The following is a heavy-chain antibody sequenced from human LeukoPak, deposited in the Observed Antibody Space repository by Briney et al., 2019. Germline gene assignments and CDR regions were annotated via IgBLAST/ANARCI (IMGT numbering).Heavy chain of an antibody. D-gene: IGHD1-26*01. Sequence: ASQTLSLTCTVSGGSISSGSYYWSWIRQPPGKGLEWIWEINHSGSTNYNPSLKSRVTISVDTSKNQFSLKLSSVTAADTAVYYCARRQEWEPNPFDYWGQGTLVTVSS. CDR3: ARRQEWEPNPFDY. CDR1: GGSISSGSYY. CDR2: INHSGST. V-gene: IGHV4-39*07. J-gene: IGHJ4*02.